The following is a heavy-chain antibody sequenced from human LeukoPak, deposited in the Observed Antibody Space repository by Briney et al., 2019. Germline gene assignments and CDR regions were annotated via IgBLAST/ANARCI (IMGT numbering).Heavy chain of an antibody. J-gene: IGHJ5*02. D-gene: IGHD3-3*01. Sequence: PGGSLRLSCAASGFTFSSYGMHWVRQAPGKGLEWVAVISYDGSNKYYADSVKGRFTISRDNSKNTLYLQMNSLRAEDTAVYYCAKDSGHYDFWSGYYGGWFDPWGQGTLVTVSS. CDR3: AKDSGHYDFWSGYYGGWFDP. CDR1: GFTFSSYG. V-gene: IGHV3-30*12. CDR2: ISYDGSNK.